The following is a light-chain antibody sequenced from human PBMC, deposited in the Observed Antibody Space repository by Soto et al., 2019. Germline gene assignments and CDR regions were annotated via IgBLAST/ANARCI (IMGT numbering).Light chain of an antibody. CDR1: QTVSITY. CDR2: GAS. CDR3: QQYGASPFT. J-gene: IGKJ3*01. V-gene: IGKV3-20*01. Sequence: VLTQSPGTLSLSPGESATLSCRASQTVSITYLTWYQQKPGQAPRLLIFGASKRATGIPDRFSGSGSGRDFTLTISGLEPEDSAVYYCQQYGASPFTFGPGTRVEI.